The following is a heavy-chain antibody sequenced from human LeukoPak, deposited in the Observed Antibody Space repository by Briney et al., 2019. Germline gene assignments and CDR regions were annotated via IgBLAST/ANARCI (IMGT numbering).Heavy chain of an antibody. V-gene: IGHV3-74*01. CDR2: INSDGSST. J-gene: IGHJ4*02. Sequence: GGSLRLSCAASRFTFSTYWMHWVRQAPGKGLVWVSRINSDGSSTDYADSVKGRFTISRDNAKNSLYLQMNSLRAEDTAVYYCARDYRGYDSVFDYWGQGTLVTVSS. CDR3: ARDYRGYDSVFDY. D-gene: IGHD5-12*01. CDR1: RFTFSTYW.